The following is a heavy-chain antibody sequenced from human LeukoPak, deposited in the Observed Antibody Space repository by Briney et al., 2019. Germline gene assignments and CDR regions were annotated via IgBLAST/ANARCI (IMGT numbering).Heavy chain of an antibody. D-gene: IGHD3-9*01. Sequence: ASVKVSCKASGYTFTSYGINWVRQATGQGLEWMGWMNPNSGNTGYAQKFQGRVTMTRNTSISTAYMELSSLRSEDTAVYYCARAGGFNVLRYFDWPSSRAFDIWGQGTMVTVSS. CDR1: GYTFTSYG. J-gene: IGHJ3*02. V-gene: IGHV1-8*02. CDR3: ARAGGFNVLRYFDWPSSRAFDI. CDR2: MNPNSGNT.